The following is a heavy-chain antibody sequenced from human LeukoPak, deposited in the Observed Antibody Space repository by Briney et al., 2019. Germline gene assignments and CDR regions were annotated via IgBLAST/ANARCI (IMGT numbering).Heavy chain of an antibody. D-gene: IGHD2-15*01. CDR3: AKAGYCSGGSCYYLNFDY. V-gene: IGHV3-33*06. J-gene: IGHJ4*02. Sequence: GGSLRLSCAASGFIFSTYGMHWVRQAPGRGLEWVAVIWYDGSNKKYADSVKGRFTISRENSKNTLYLQMNSLRAEDTAVYYCAKAGYCSGGSCYYLNFDYWGQGTLVTVSS. CDR1: GFIFSTYG. CDR2: IWYDGSNK.